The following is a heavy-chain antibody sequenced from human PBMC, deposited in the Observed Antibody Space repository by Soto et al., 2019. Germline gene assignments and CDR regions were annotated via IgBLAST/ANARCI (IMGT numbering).Heavy chain of an antibody. CDR3: ARDGGSGIWGSYRFDY. CDR1: GFTFSSYS. J-gene: IGHJ4*02. V-gene: IGHV3-48*01. Sequence: ESGGGLVQPGGSLRLSCAASGFTFSSYSMNWVRQAPGKGLEWVSYISSSSSTIYYADSVKGRFTISRDNAKNSLYLQMNSLRAEDTAVYYCARDGGSGIWGSYRFDYWGQGTLVTVSS. D-gene: IGHD3-16*02. CDR2: ISSSSSTI.